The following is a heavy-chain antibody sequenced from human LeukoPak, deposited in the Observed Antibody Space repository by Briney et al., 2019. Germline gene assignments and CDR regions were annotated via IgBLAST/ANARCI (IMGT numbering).Heavy chain of an antibody. Sequence: GGSLRLSCAASGFTFSSYAMHWVRQAPGKGLEWVAVISYDGSNKYYADSVKGRFTISRDNSKNTVYLQMNSLRVEDTAMYYCARDPPKRGGAKNIWGQGKRVTASS. CDR1: GFTFSSYA. CDR3: ARDPPKRGGAKNI. J-gene: IGHJ3*02. CDR2: ISYDGSNK. V-gene: IGHV3-30-3*01. D-gene: IGHD3-10*01.